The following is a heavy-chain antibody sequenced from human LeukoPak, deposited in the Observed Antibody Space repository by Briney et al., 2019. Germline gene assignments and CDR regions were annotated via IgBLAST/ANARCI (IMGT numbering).Heavy chain of an antibody. CDR2: IYTSGST. V-gene: IGHV4-4*07. CDR1: GGSISSYY. D-gene: IGHD6-19*01. J-gene: IGHJ4*02. Sequence: SETLSLTCTVSGGSISSYYWSWIRQPAGKGLEWIGRIYTSGSTNYNPSLKSRVTLSVDTSKNQFSLDLSSVTAADTAVYYCARDGGRIGWFYFDYWGQGTRVPVSS. CDR3: ARDGGRIGWFYFDY.